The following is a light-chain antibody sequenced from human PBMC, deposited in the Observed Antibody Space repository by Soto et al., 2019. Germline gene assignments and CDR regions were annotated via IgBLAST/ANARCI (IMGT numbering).Light chain of an antibody. J-gene: IGKJ1*01. V-gene: IGKV3-20*01. Sequence: EIVLTQSPGTLPLSPGERATLSCRASQSVSSSYLAWYQQKPGQAPRLLIYGASSRATAIPDRFSGSGSGTDFTLTISRLEPEDFAVYYCQQYGSSPSWKFGQGTKVEIK. CDR2: GAS. CDR3: QQYGSSPSWK. CDR1: QSVSSSY.